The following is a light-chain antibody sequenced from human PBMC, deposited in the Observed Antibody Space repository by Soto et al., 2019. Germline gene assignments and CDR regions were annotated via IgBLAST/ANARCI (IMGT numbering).Light chain of an antibody. CDR3: QQYGSSPPIT. V-gene: IGKV3D-20*01. Sequence: EIVLTQSPATLSLYTEERATLSCGASQRVSSSYLAWYQQKPGLAPRLLIYDASSRATGIPDRFSGSGSGTDFTLTISRLEPEDFAVYYCQQYGSSPPITFGQGTRLEIK. CDR2: DAS. CDR1: QRVSSSY. J-gene: IGKJ5*01.